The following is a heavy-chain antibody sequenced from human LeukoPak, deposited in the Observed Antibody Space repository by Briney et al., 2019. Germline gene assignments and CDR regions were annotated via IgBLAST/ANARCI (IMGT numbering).Heavy chain of an antibody. Sequence: PSETLSLTCAVHGGSFSGYYWSWIRQPPGKGLEWIGEINHSGSTNYNPSLKSRVTISVDTSKNQFSLKLSSVTAADTAVYYCARDDASGRPFDYWGQGTLVTVSS. CDR1: GGSFSGYY. D-gene: IGHD1-26*01. V-gene: IGHV4-34*01. CDR2: INHSGST. CDR3: ARDDASGRPFDY. J-gene: IGHJ4*02.